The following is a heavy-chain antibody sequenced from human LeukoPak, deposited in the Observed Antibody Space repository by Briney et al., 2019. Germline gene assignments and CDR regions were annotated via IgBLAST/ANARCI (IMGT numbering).Heavy chain of an antibody. Sequence: GGSLRLSCAASGFTFSSYSMNWVRQAPGKGLEWVSSISSSSSYIYYADSVKGRFTISRDNAKNSLYLQMNSLRAEDTAVYYCARDFRDDYGDLHPTDCWGQGTLVTVSS. J-gene: IGHJ4*02. D-gene: IGHD4-17*01. CDR3: ARDFRDDYGDLHPTDC. CDR1: GFTFSSYS. V-gene: IGHV3-21*01. CDR2: ISSSSSYI.